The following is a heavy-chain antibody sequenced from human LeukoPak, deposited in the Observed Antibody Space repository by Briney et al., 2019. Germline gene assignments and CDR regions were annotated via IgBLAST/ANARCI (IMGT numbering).Heavy chain of an antibody. D-gene: IGHD3-22*01. CDR2: ISAYNGNT. CDR3: ARARYYDSSGYYTRDFDY. V-gene: IGHV1-18*01. Sequence: EASVKVSCKASGYTFTSYGISWVRQDPGQGLEWMGWISAYNGNTNYAQKLQGRVTMTTDTSTSTAYMELRSLRSDDTAVYYCARARYYDSSGYYTRDFDYWGQETLVTVSS. CDR1: GYTFTSYG. J-gene: IGHJ4*02.